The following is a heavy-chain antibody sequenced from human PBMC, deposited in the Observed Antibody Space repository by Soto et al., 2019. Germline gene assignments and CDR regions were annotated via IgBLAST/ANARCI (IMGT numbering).Heavy chain of an antibody. CDR2: ISGSGGST. CDR1: GSTFSSYA. CDR3: AKTPGYYSGY. D-gene: IGHD3-22*01. V-gene: IGHV3-23*01. Sequence: EVQLLESGGGLVQPGGSLRLSCEASGSTFSSYAMSGVRQAPGKGLEWVSAISGSGGSTYYADSVKGRFTISRDNSKNTLYLQMNSLRAEDTAVYYCAKTPGYYSGYWGQGTLVTVSS. J-gene: IGHJ4*02.